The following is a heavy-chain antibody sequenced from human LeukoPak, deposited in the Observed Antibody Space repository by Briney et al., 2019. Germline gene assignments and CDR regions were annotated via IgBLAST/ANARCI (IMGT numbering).Heavy chain of an antibody. CDR3: ARDPYSGSYYDY. D-gene: IGHD1-26*01. Sequence: PGGSLRLSCAASGFTFSNYAMHWVRQAPGKGLEWVAIIWYDGSSRYYADSVKGRFTISRDNSKNTLYLQMNSLRADDTAVYYCARDPYSGSYYDYWGQGTLVTVSS. CDR2: IWYDGSSR. J-gene: IGHJ4*02. CDR1: GFTFSNYA. V-gene: IGHV3-33*08.